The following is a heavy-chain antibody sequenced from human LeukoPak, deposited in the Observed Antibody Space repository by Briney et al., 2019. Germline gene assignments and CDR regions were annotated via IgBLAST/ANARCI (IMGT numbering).Heavy chain of an antibody. Sequence: GGSLRLSCAASGFTFNNYAMSWVRQAPGKGLEWVSTISDGGGATYYADSVKGRFTISRDNSRNTLYLQMNSLRAEDTALYYCVKAIGREVPAASRSFDPWGQGTLVTVSS. CDR3: VKAIGREVPAASRSFDP. CDR1: GFTFNNYA. V-gene: IGHV3-23*01. CDR2: ISDGGGAT. D-gene: IGHD2-2*01. J-gene: IGHJ5*02.